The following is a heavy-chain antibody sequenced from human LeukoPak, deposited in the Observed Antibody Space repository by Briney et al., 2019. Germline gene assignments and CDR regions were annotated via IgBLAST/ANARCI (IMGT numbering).Heavy chain of an antibody. Sequence: GGSLRLSCAASGFTVSSNYMSWVRQAPGKGLEWVSVIYSGGSTYYADSVKGRFTISRDNSKNTLYLQMNSLRAEDTAVYYCARGLRDIVVVPAAIRGYWFDPWGQGTLVTVSS. V-gene: IGHV3-53*01. CDR2: IYSGGST. CDR1: GFTVSSNY. J-gene: IGHJ5*02. D-gene: IGHD2-2*02. CDR3: ARGLRDIVVVPAAIRGYWFDP.